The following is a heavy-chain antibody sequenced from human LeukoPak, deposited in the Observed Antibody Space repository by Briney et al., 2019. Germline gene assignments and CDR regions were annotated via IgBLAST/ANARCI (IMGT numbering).Heavy chain of an antibody. V-gene: IGHV4-34*01. Sequence: SETLSLTCAVYGGSFSGYYWSWIRQPPGKGLEWIGEINHSGSTNYNPSLKSRVTISVDTSKNQFSLKLSSVTAADTAVYYCARGSTYYYDSSGYYYRQDYYYMDVWGKGTTVTVSS. CDR2: INHSGST. D-gene: IGHD3-22*01. CDR3: ARGSTYYYDSSGYYYRQDYYYMDV. J-gene: IGHJ6*03. CDR1: GGSFSGYY.